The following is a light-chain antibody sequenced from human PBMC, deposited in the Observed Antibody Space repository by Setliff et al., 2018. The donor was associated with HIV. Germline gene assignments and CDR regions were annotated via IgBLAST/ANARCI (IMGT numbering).Light chain of an antibody. J-gene: IGLJ1*01. Sequence: QSALTQPASVSGSPGQSITISCTGTSGDIGAFTFVSWYQQYPGKAPKLLIYEVNYRPSGVSDRFSGSKSGNTAFLTISGLQPDDEADYYCCSYTSSRTRGFGTGTKV. CDR3: CSYTSSRTRG. CDR1: SGDIGAFTF. CDR2: EVN. V-gene: IGLV2-14*01.